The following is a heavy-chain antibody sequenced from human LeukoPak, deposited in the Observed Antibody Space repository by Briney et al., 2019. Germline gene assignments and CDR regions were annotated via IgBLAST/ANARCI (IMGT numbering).Heavy chain of an antibody. CDR3: ARDPGHCSSTSCYKFFDY. CDR2: SSSSGSTI. D-gene: IGHD2-2*02. Sequence: GGSLRLSCAASGFTFSGSEMNWGRQAPGKGLEWVSYSSSSGSTIYYADSVKGRFTVSRDNAKNSLYLQMNSLRAEDTAVYYCARDPGHCSSTSCYKFFDYWGQGTLVTVSS. CDR1: GFTFSGSE. J-gene: IGHJ4*02. V-gene: IGHV3-48*03.